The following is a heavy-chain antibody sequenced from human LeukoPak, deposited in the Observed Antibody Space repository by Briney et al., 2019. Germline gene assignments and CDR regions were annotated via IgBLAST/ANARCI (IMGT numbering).Heavy chain of an antibody. D-gene: IGHD6-19*01. V-gene: IGHV3-21*04. J-gene: IGHJ6*02. Sequence: GSLRLSCAASGFTFSSYSMNWVRRPPGKGLEWVSSIISSSTNIYSADSVKGRFTISRDNSKYTQYLQMNRLRAEETAVYYYAKDLRYSSGWGIDSLRPQYYYGMDVWGQGTTVTVSS. CDR3: AKDLRYSSGWGIDSLRPQYYYGMDV. CDR2: IISSSTNI. CDR1: GFTFSSYS.